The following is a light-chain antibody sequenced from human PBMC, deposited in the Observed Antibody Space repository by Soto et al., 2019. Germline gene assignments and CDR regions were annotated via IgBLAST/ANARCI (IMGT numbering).Light chain of an antibody. CDR2: EVN. V-gene: IGLV2-8*01. CDR3: SSFAVSHSSV. CDR1: SNDVGGYNY. J-gene: IGLJ1*01. Sequence: QSALTQPPSASGSPGQSVTISCTGTSNDVGGYNYVSWYQQHPGKAPKLMIYEVNKRPSGVPDRFSGSRSGNTASLTVSGLQAEDEADYYCSSFAVSHSSVFGTGTKVTGL.